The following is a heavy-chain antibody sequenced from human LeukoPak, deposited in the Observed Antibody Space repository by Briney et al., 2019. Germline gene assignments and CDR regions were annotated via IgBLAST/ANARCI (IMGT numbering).Heavy chain of an antibody. CDR3: ARDPMYYDSSENWFDP. Sequence: SETLSLTCTVSGGSITSYYWTWIRQPPGKGLEWIGYIYYSGSTNYNPSLKSRVTISVDTSKNQFSLKLTSVTAEDTAVYFCARDPMYYDSSENWFDPWGQGTLVTVSS. D-gene: IGHD3-22*01. CDR2: IYYSGST. V-gene: IGHV4-59*01. CDR1: GGSITSYY. J-gene: IGHJ5*02.